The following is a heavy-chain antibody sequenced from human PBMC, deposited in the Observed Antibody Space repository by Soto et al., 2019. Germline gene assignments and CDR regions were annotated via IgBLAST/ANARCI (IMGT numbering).Heavy chain of an antibody. CDR2: INHSGST. CDR3: ARTGVAGTNPLNY. D-gene: IGHD6-19*01. J-gene: IGHJ4*02. CDR1: GGSFSGYY. V-gene: IGHV4-34*01. Sequence: SETLSLTCAVYGGSFSGYYWSWIRQPPGKGLEWIGEINHSGSTNYNPSLKSRVTISVDTSKNQFSLKLSSVTAADTAVYYCARTGVAGTNPLNYWGQGTLVT.